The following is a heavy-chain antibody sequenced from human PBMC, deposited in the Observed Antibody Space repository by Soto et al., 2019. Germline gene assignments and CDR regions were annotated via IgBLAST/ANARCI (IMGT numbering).Heavy chain of an antibody. CDR1: GYTFTSTW. CDR2: INPYDGAA. D-gene: IGHD4-17*01. V-gene: IGHV1-46*01. CDR3: ARDTAPSDV. J-gene: IGHJ6*02. Sequence: ASVKVSCKASGYTFTSTWMHWVRQAPGQGLEWMGIINPYDGAATYAEKFQGRVTMTRDTSTGTAYMELSSLRSEDTAVYYCARDTAPSDVWGQGTTVTVSS.